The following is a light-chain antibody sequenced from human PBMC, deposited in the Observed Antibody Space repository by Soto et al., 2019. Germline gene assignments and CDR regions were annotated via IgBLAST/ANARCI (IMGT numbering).Light chain of an antibody. V-gene: IGKV1-9*01. CDR2: AAS. J-gene: IGKJ5*01. Sequence: IPLTQSPSSLSASVGDRVTITCRASQGISSYFAWYQQKPGKAPKLLIYAASTLQSGVPSRFSGSGSGTDFTLTISSLQPEDFATYYCQQLNSYPPSITFGQGTRLEIK. CDR1: QGISSY. CDR3: QQLNSYPPSIT.